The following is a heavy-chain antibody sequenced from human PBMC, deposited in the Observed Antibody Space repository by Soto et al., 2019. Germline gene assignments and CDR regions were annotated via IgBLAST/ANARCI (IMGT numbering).Heavy chain of an antibody. D-gene: IGHD6-13*01. Sequence: PGEPLKISCKGSGYSFTSYWIGWARQMPGKGLEWMGIIYPGDSDTRYSPSFQGQVTISADKSISTAYLQWSSLKASDTAMYYCAKTAAGGKNYYGMDVWGQGTTVTVSS. J-gene: IGHJ6*02. CDR2: IYPGDSDT. V-gene: IGHV5-51*01. CDR3: AKTAAGGKNYYGMDV. CDR1: GYSFTSYW.